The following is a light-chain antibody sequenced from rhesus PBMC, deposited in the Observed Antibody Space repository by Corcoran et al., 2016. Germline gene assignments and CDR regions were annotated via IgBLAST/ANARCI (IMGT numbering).Light chain of an antibody. CDR1: QSLLQSNGNTY. V-gene: IGKV2-73*01. J-gene: IGKJ1*01. CDR2: RVS. CDR3: MQALQTPRT. Sequence: DIVMTQTPLSLPVTPGEPASISCRSSQSLLQSNGNTYLYWYLQKPGQPPRLISYRVSSQFSGVPDRVSGIGSVTDFTLKISRVEAEDGWVYYFMQALQTPRTFGQGTKVEIK.